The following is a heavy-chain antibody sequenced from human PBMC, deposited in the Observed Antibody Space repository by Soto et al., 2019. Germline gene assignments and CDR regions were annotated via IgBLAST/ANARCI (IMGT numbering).Heavy chain of an antibody. CDR2: IIPIFGTA. D-gene: IGHD3-22*01. Sequence: SVKVSCKASGGTFSSYAISWVRQAPGQGLEWMGGIIPIFGTANYAQKFQGRVTITADESTSTAYMELSSLRSEDTAVYYCASSYDSSGYLEYFQHWGQGTLVTVSS. CDR3: ASSYDSSGYLEYFQH. V-gene: IGHV1-69*13. J-gene: IGHJ1*01. CDR1: GGTFSSYA.